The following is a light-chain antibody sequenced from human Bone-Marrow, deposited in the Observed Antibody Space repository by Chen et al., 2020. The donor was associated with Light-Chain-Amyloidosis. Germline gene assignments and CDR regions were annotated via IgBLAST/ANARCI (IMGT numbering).Light chain of an antibody. CDR3: QSYQGSSQGV. CDR2: EDD. J-gene: IGLJ3*02. CDR1: GGSIATNY. Sequence: KFMLTQTHSVSESPGKTVIISCTRSGGSIATNYVQWYQQRPGSSPTPVIYEDDKRPSGVPDRFSGSIDRSSNSASLTISGLKTEDEADYYCQSYQGSSQGVFGGGTKLTVL. V-gene: IGLV6-57*01.